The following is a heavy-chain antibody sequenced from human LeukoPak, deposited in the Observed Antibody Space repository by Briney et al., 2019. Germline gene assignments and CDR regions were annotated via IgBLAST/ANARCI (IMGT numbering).Heavy chain of an antibody. CDR3: ARDFDQKYSSSWYATSY. D-gene: IGHD6-13*01. Sequence: GGSLRLSCAASGFTVSSNYMSWVRQAPGKGLEWVSVIYSGGSTYYADSVKGRFTISRDNSKNTLYLQMNSLRAEDTAVYYCARDFDQKYSSSWYATSYWGQGTLVTVSS. V-gene: IGHV3-66*01. CDR1: GFTVSSNY. CDR2: IYSGGST. J-gene: IGHJ4*02.